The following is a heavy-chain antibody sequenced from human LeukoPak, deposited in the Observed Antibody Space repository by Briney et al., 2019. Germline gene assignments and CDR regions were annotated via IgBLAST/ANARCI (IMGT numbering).Heavy chain of an antibody. V-gene: IGHV3-21*01. J-gene: IGHJ6*03. D-gene: IGHD3-9*01. CDR3: ARDLYDILTGYYMDV. CDR1: GFTFSSYS. Sequence: PGGSLRLSCAASGFTFSSYSMNWVRQAPGKGLEWVSSISSSSSYIYYADSVKGRFTISRDNAKNSLYLQMNSLRAEDTAVYYCARDLYDILTGYYMDVWGEGTTVTVSS. CDR2: ISSSSSYI.